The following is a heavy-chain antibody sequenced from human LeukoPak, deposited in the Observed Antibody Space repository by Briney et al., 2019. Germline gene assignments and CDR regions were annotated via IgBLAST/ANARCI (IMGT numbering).Heavy chain of an antibody. Sequence: GGSLRLSYAASGFTFSDYYLSWIRQAPGKGLEWVSYISSSGSTIYYADSVKGRFTISRDDAKNSLYLQVNSLRADDTAVYYCARDRMGPFDYWGQGTPVTVSS. CDR3: ARDRMGPFDY. CDR1: GFTFSDYY. CDR2: ISSSGSTI. D-gene: IGHD2-8*01. J-gene: IGHJ4*02. V-gene: IGHV3-11*04.